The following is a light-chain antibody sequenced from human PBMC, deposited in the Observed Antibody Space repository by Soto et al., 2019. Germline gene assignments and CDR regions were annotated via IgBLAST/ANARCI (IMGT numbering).Light chain of an antibody. CDR2: DAS. J-gene: IGKJ1*01. Sequence: EIVLTQSPATLSLSPGERATLSCRASRSVNSYLAWYQQKPGRAPRLLISDASNRATGIPARFSGSGSGTDFTLTISSLQPDDFATYYCQHYNSYSEAFGQGTKVDIK. V-gene: IGKV3-11*01. CDR3: QHYNSYSEA. CDR1: RSVNSY.